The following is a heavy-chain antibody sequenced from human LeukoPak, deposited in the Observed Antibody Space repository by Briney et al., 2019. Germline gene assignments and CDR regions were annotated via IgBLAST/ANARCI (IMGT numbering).Heavy chain of an antibody. J-gene: IGHJ4*02. CDR2: IWYDGSNK. Sequence: PSETLSLTCTVSGGSISSSSYYWGWIRQPPGKGLEWVAVIWYDGSNKYYADSVKGRFTISRDNSKNTLYLQMNSLRAEDTAVYYCAREVGLVLFDYWGQGTLVTVSS. V-gene: IGHV3-33*08. CDR1: GGSISSSSYY. D-gene: IGHD1-26*01. CDR3: AREVGLVLFDY.